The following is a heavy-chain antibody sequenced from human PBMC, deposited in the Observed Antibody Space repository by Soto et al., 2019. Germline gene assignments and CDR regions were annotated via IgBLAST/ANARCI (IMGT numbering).Heavy chain of an antibody. CDR2: TYSGGGT. D-gene: IGHD1-26*01. Sequence: EVQLVETGGGLIQPGGSLSLSCAASGFTVSTNYMNWVRQGPGKGLEWVSVTYSGGGTYYADSVNGRLTITRDNSKNTLYLQMNSLRAEDPAVYFCASSDSALATFDYWGQGTPVTVSA. CDR1: GFTVSTNY. J-gene: IGHJ4*02. CDR3: ASSDSALATFDY. V-gene: IGHV3-53*02.